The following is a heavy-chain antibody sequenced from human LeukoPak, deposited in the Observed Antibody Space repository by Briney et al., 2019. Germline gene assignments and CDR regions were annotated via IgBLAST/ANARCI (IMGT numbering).Heavy chain of an antibody. D-gene: IGHD2-2*01. CDR3: ARGDCSSTRCYPYYFDY. CDR2: ISSSSRYK. CDR1: GFTFSSYS. V-gene: IGHV3-21*01. J-gene: IGHJ4*02. Sequence: GGSLRLSRAASGFTFSSYSMNWVRQAPGKGLEWVSSISSSSRYKYYADSVNARFNTSRDNAKNSLYLQMNSLRAEDTAVYYCARGDCSSTRCYPYYFDYWGQGTLVTVSS.